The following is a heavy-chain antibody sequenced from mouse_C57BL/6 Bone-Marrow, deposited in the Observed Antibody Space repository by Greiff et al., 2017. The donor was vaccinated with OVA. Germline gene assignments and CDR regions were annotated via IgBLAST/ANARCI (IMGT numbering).Heavy chain of an antibody. J-gene: IGHJ1*03. V-gene: IGHV1-12*01. CDR2: IYPGNGDT. Sequence: QVQLQQSGAELVRPGASVKMSCQASGYTFTSYNMHWVQQTPRQGLEWIGAIYPGNGDTSYNQKFKGKATRTVDKSSSTAYLQLRSLTSEDSAVYFWAREGGAIYWYFDVWGTGTTVTVSS. CDR1: GYTFTSYN. CDR3: AREGGAIYWYFDV.